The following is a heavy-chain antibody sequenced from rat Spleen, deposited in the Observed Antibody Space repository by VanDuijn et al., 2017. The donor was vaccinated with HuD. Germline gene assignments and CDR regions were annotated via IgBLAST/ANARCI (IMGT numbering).Heavy chain of an antibody. J-gene: IGHJ2*01. V-gene: IGHV2-32*01. Sequence: QVQLKESGPGLVQPSQTLSLTCTVSGFSLTSYHVHWFRQPPGKGLEWMGVMRSDGDTSYNSALKSRLSISRDTSKSQVFLKMSSLQTEDTATYYCARDSGGGFDYWGQGVMVTVSS. CDR2: MRSDGDT. CDR3: ARDSGGGFDY. CDR1: GFSLTSYH. D-gene: IGHD1-11*01.